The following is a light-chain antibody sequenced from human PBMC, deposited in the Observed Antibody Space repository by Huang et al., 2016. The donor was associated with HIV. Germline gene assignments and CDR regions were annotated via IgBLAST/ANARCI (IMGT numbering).Light chain of an antibody. V-gene: IGKV3-20*01. J-gene: IGKJ1*01. CDR3: QQYGSSSWT. CDR1: QSVSRSY. Sequence: EIVLTQSPGTLSLSPGERATLSCRASQSVSRSYLAWYQQNPGQAPRLRIHGASTRATGSPDRVSGSGSGTDFTLTISRLEPEDFAVYYCQQYGSSSWTFGQGTKVEIK. CDR2: GAS.